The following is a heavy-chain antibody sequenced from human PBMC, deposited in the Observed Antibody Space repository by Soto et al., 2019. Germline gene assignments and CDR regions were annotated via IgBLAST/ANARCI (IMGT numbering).Heavy chain of an antibody. CDR2: INPNSGGT. CDR3: ARSQFDWFDP. V-gene: IGHV1-2*04. CDR1: GYTFTGYY. Sequence: GASVEVSCKASGYTFTGYYMHWVRQAPGQGLEWMGWINPNSGGTNYAQKFQGWATMTRDTSISTAYMELSRLRSDDTAVYYCARSQFDWFDPWGQGTLVTVSS. J-gene: IGHJ5*02.